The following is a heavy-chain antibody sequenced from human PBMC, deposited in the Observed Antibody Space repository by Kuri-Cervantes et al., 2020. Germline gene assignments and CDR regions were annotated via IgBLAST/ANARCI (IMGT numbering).Heavy chain of an antibody. J-gene: IGHJ5*02. CDR3: ARDAAFDGSVRFDP. CDR2: IYYSGST. V-gene: IGHV4-59*12. Sequence: SETLSLTCTVSGGSISSYYWSWIRQPPGNGLEWIGYIYYSGSTNYNPSLKSRVTISVDTSKNQFSLKLTSVTAADTAVYFCARDAAFDGSVRFDPWGQGTLVTVSS. CDR1: GGSISSYY. D-gene: IGHD3-22*01.